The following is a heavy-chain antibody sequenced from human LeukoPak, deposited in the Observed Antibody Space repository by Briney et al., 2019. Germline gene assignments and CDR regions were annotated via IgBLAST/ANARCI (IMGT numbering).Heavy chain of an antibody. Sequence: GRSLRLSCAASGFTFSSYAMSWVRQAPGKGLEWVSTISGSGDNTFYADSVKGRFTISRDNSKNTLYLQMNSLRAEDTAVYYCAKWSDSMVRGVIWVAFDVWGQGTMVTVSS. CDR1: GFTFSSYA. V-gene: IGHV3-23*01. CDR3: AKWSDSMVRGVIWVAFDV. D-gene: IGHD3-10*01. J-gene: IGHJ3*01. CDR2: ISGSGDNT.